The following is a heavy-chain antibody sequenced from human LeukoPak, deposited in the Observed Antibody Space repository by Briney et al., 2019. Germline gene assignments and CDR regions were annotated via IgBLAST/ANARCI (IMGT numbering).Heavy chain of an antibody. V-gene: IGHV4-39*01. D-gene: IGHD6-13*01. CDR2: IYYSGST. Sequence: PSETLSLTCTVSGGSISSSSYYWGWIRQPPGKGLEWIGSIYYSGSTYYNPSLKGRVTISVDTSKNQFSLKLSSVTAADTAVYYCARQIAAAGNYFDYWGQGTLVTVSS. CDR3: ARQIAAAGNYFDY. J-gene: IGHJ4*02. CDR1: GGSISSSSYY.